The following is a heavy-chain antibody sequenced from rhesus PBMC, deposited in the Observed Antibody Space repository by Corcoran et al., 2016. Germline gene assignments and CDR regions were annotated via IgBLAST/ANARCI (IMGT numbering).Heavy chain of an antibody. V-gene: IGHV4-147*01. CDR3: ARGGGSSYSQLPYGLDS. Sequence: QVQLQESGPGLVKPSETLPLTCAVSGASISSNYWSWIRQPPGRGLEGIGCIYGGSGSTSYNPSLKRRRTISKDTSKNQFSLKLSSVTAADTAVYYCARGGGSSYSQLPYGLDSWGQGVVVTVSS. CDR2: IYGGSGST. D-gene: IGHD6-43*01. CDR1: GASISSNY. J-gene: IGHJ6*01.